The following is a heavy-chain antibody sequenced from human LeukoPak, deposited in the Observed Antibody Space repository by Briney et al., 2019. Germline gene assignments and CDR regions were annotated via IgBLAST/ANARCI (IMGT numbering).Heavy chain of an antibody. CDR2: INPNTGGT. Sequence: ASVKVSCKASGYTFSGNFIHWVRQARGLGLEWMGWINPNTGGTNSAEKFQGRVTLTRDTSLTTAYMELTSLRSDDTAVYYCARDPPAYPCTTTRCYPEVDYWGQGTLVTVSS. CDR3: ARDPPAYPCTTTRCYPEVDY. D-gene: IGHD2-2*01. V-gene: IGHV1-2*02. J-gene: IGHJ4*02. CDR1: GYTFSGNF.